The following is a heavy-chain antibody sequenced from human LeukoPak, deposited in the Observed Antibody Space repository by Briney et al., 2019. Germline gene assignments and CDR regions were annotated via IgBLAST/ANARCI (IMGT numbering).Heavy chain of an antibody. Sequence: SGPTLVNPTQTLTLTCTLSGFSLSTSGVGVGWIRQPPGKALEWVAVIYWDDDRRYSPSLKSRVTITRDTSKNQVVLTMTNMDPGDTAIYYCAHSPDSSGYYYFDHWGQGTLVTVSS. CDR2: IYWDDDR. D-gene: IGHD3-22*01. V-gene: IGHV2-5*02. CDR1: GFSLSTSGVG. CDR3: AHSPDSSGYYYFDH. J-gene: IGHJ4*02.